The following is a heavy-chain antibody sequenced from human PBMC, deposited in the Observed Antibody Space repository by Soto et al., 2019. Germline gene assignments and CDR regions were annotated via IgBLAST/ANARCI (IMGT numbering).Heavy chain of an antibody. Sequence: AXVKVSCQASGYTXFPYDIRWVRQAPGQGLEWMGWISTYSGDTKYAQKFQGRVTMTTDTSTTTAYLELRSLRSEDTAVYYCARHHGPTTSENWFDPWGQGTLGTVSS. CDR3: ARHHGPTTSENWFDP. V-gene: IGHV1-18*01. D-gene: IGHD5-12*01. CDR1: GYTXFPYD. J-gene: IGHJ5*02. CDR2: ISTYSGDT.